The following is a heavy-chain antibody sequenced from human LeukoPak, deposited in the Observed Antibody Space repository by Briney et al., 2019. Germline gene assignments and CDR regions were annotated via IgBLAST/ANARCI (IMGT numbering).Heavy chain of an antibody. CDR1: GYTFTSYY. Sequence: GASVKVSCKASGYTFTSYYMHWVRQAPGQGLEWMGIINPSGGSTSYAQKFQGRVTMTRDTSTSTVYTELSSLRSEDTAVYYCAKGLIVGATKDAFDIWGQGTMVTVSS. D-gene: IGHD1-26*01. V-gene: IGHV1-46*03. CDR3: AKGLIVGATKDAFDI. CDR2: INPSGGST. J-gene: IGHJ3*02.